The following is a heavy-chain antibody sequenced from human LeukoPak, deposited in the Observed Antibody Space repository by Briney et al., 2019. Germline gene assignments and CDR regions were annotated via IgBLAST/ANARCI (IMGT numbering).Heavy chain of an antibody. Sequence: SGGSLRLSCAASGFTVSGNYMSWVRQAPGKGLEWVSLIYSGGSTYYADSVKGRFTISRDNSKNTLYLQMNSLRAEDTAVYYCARAGGPRDDFWSGYPSLAFDYWGQGTLVTVSS. V-gene: IGHV3-53*01. J-gene: IGHJ4*02. CDR3: ARAGGPRDDFWSGYPSLAFDY. CDR2: IYSGGST. CDR1: GFTVSGNY. D-gene: IGHD3-3*01.